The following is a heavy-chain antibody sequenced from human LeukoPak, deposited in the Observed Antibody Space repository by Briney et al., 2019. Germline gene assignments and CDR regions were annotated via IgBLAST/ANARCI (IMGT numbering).Heavy chain of an antibody. J-gene: IGHJ5*02. CDR1: GYTFTGYY. V-gene: IGHV1-2*02. Sequence: ASVKVSRKASGYTFTGYYMHWVRQAPGQGLEWMGWINPNSGGTNYAQKFQGRVTMTRDTSISTAYMELSRLRSDDTAVYYCARDWGGYCSSTSCYLYNWFDPWGQGTLVTVSS. CDR2: INPNSGGT. D-gene: IGHD2-2*01. CDR3: ARDWGGYCSSTSCYLYNWFDP.